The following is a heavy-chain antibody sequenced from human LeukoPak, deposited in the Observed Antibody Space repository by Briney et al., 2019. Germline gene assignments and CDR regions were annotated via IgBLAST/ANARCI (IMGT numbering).Heavy chain of an antibody. V-gene: IGHV4-59*01. CDR1: GGSISSYY. D-gene: IGHD4-11*01. Sequence: SETLSLTCTVSGGSISSYYWSWIRQPPGKGLEWIGYIYYSGSTNYNPSLKSRVTISVDTSKNQFSLKLSSVTAADTAVYYCARGATVTTWDYWGQGTLVTVSS. CDR2: IYYSGST. CDR3: ARGATVTTWDY. J-gene: IGHJ4*02.